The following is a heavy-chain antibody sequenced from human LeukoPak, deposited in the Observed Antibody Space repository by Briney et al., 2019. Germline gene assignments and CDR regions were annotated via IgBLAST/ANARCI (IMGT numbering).Heavy chain of an antibody. V-gene: IGHV3-23*01. D-gene: IGHD3-10*01. CDR1: GFAFSSYG. CDR3: AKDSATYGRFDY. CDR2: ISGSGGNT. J-gene: IGHJ4*02. Sequence: KTGGSLRLSRAASGFAFSSYGMSWVRQAPGKGLEWVSAISGSGGNTYCADPVKGRFSISRDNSKNTLYLQMNSLRAEDTAVYFCAKDSATYGRFDYWGQGSLVTVSS.